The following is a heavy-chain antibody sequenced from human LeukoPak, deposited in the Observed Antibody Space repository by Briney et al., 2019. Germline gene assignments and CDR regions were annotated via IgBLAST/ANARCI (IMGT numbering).Heavy chain of an antibody. Sequence: ASVKVSCKASGYTFTGYYMDWVRQAPGQGLEWMGWINPNSGGTNYAQKFQGRVTMTRDTSISTAYMELSRLRSDDTAVYYCARDSYYDILTGTGNYWGQGTLVTVSS. J-gene: IGHJ4*02. D-gene: IGHD3-9*01. CDR1: GYTFTGYY. CDR2: INPNSGGT. CDR3: ARDSYYDILTGTGNY. V-gene: IGHV1-2*02.